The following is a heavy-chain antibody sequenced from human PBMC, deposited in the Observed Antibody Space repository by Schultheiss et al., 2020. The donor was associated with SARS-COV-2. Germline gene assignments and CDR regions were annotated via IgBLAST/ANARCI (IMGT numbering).Heavy chain of an antibody. Sequence: GGSLRLSCAASGFTFSSYGMHWVRQAPGKGLEWVSGISWNSGSIGYADSVKGRFTISRDNSKNTLYLQMNSLRAEGTAVYYCAKLKGMTTVTTYLYWYFDLWGRGTLVTVSS. CDR3: AKLKGMTTVTTYLYWYFDL. V-gene: IGHV3-23*01. CDR2: ISWNSGSI. J-gene: IGHJ2*01. CDR1: GFTFSSYG. D-gene: IGHD4-17*01.